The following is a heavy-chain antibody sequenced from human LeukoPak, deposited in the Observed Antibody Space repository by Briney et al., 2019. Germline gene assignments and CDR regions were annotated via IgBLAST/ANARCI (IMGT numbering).Heavy chain of an antibody. J-gene: IGHJ4*02. CDR2: IYYSGSP. D-gene: IGHD6-13*01. V-gene: IGHV4-59*08. CDR3: ARVGNSSSWYLGGYLDY. Sequence: PSETLSLTCTVSGGSISSYYWSWIRQPPGKGLEWIGYIYYSGSPNYNPSLKSRVTISVDTSKNQFSLKLRSVTAADTAVYYCARVGNSSSWYLGGYLDYWGQGTLVTVSS. CDR1: GGSISSYY.